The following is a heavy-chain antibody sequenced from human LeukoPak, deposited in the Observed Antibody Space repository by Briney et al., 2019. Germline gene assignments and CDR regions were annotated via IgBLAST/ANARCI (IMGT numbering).Heavy chain of an antibody. D-gene: IGHD5-24*01. CDR3: TRVEMVAFYSYYMDV. CDR2: IKSKTNGETR. CDR1: GFTLSNAW. V-gene: IGHV3-15*01. Sequence: GGSLRLSCAASGFTLSNAWMNWVRQAPGKGLEWVGLIKSKTNGETRDYAAPVKGRFTISRDDSKSIAYLQMNSLNTEDTAVYYCTRVEMVAFYSYYMDVWGKGTTVTISS. J-gene: IGHJ6*03.